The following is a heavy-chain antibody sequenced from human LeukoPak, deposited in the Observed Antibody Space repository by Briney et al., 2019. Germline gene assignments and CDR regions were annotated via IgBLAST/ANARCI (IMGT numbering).Heavy chain of an antibody. CDR3: AKVNNAYESIVSDF. J-gene: IGHJ4*02. Sequence: GGSLRLSCAASGFSFSNYVVCWVRQAPGKGLESVSAISASGLTTYYADSAKGRFTISRDHSKNTLYLQINSLRADDSAVYYCAKVNNAYESIVSDFWGQGTLVTVSS. V-gene: IGHV3-23*01. D-gene: IGHD1/OR15-1a*01. CDR1: GFSFSNYV. CDR2: ISASGLTT.